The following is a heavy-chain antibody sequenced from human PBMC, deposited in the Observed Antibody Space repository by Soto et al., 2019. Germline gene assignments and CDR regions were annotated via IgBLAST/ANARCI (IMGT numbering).Heavy chain of an antibody. D-gene: IGHD6-19*01. CDR1: GGSISSSNW. CDR2: IYHSGST. CDR3: AREPSNLPIAVAGLLGHYFGMDV. V-gene: IGHV4-4*02. Sequence: QVQLQESGPGLVKPSGTLSLTCAVSGGSISSSNWWSWVRQPPGKGLEWIGEIYHSGSTNYNPSLKSRVTISVDKSKNQFSLKLSSVTAADTAVYYCAREPSNLPIAVAGLLGHYFGMDVWGQGTTVTVSS. J-gene: IGHJ6*02.